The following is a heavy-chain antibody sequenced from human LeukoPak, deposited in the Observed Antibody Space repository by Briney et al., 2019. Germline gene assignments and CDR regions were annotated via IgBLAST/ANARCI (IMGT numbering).Heavy chain of an antibody. J-gene: IGHJ4*02. Sequence: GGSLRLSCAASGFTFSSYGMHWVRQAPGKGLEWVAFIRYDGSNKYYADSVKGRFTISRDNSKNTLYLQMNSLRAEDTAVYYCAKERFWSGYFSDYWGQGTLVTVSS. CDR1: GFTFSSYG. V-gene: IGHV3-30*02. CDR3: AKERFWSGYFSDY. CDR2: IRYDGSNK. D-gene: IGHD3-3*01.